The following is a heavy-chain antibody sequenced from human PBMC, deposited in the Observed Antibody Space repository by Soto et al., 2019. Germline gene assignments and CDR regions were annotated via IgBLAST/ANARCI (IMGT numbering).Heavy chain of an antibody. Sequence: ASVKVSCKASGYTFTSYYMHWVRQAPGQGLEWMGIINPSGGSTSYAQKFQGRVTMTRDTSKSQFSLKLSSVTAADTAVYYCASVGGTTEYYVDVWGKGTTVTVSS. CDR3: ASVGGTTEYYVDV. D-gene: IGHD1-7*01. J-gene: IGHJ6*03. V-gene: IGHV1-46*01. CDR1: GYTFTSYY. CDR2: INPSGGST.